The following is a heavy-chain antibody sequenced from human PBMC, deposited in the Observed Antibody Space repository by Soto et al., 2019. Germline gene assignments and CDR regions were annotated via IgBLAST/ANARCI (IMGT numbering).Heavy chain of an antibody. CDR2: INAGNGNT. Sequence: QVQLVQSGAEVKKPGASVKVSCKASGYTFTKYALHWVRQAHRQRLEWMGRINAGNGNTKYSQKFPGRVTITRDTSASTAYMQLISLRSEDTAVYYCARGEGYCSGGTCYRWFDPWDQGTLVTVSS. D-gene: IGHD2-15*01. CDR1: GYTFTKYA. CDR3: ARGEGYCSGGTCYRWFDP. V-gene: IGHV1-3*01. J-gene: IGHJ5*02.